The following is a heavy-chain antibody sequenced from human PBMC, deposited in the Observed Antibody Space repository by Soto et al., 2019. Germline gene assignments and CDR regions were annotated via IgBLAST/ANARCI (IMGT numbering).Heavy chain of an antibody. CDR2: ISGSGGST. D-gene: IGHD2-2*01. CDR3: AKVYCSSTSCLQRMGPY. V-gene: IGHV3-23*01. J-gene: IGHJ4*02. CDR1: GFTFSSYA. Sequence: PGGSLRLSCAASGFTFSSYAMSWVRQAPGKGLEWVSAISGSGGSTYYADSVKGRFTISRDNSKNTLYLQMNSLRAEDTAVYYCAKVYCSSTSCLQRMGPYWGQGTLVTVSS.